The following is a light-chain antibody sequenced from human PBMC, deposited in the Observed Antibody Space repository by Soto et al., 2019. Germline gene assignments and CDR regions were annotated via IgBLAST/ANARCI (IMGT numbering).Light chain of an antibody. CDR1: RDVGSD. Sequence: QMTQSPSSLSASVGEKIIITCRASRDVGSDVSWYQQKPGQAPKLLIYAASNLYTGVPSRFSGSRSGAEFTLTISSLQPEDFASYYCLQDYGDSWTFGQGTRWIS. CDR2: AAS. CDR3: LQDYGDSWT. V-gene: IGKV1-6*01. J-gene: IGKJ1*01.